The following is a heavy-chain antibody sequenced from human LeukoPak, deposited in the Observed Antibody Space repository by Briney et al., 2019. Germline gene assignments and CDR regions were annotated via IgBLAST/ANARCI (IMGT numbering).Heavy chain of an antibody. Sequence: ASVKVSCKASGYTFTGYYMHWVRQAPGQGLEWMGWINPNSGGTNYAQKFQGRVTMTRDTSISTAYMELSRLRSDDTAVYYCARDPTAPHGGFGANNWFDPWGQGTLVTVSS. V-gene: IGHV1-2*02. CDR3: ARDPTAPHGGFGANNWFDP. CDR1: GYTFTGYY. J-gene: IGHJ5*02. CDR2: INPNSGGT. D-gene: IGHD3-10*01.